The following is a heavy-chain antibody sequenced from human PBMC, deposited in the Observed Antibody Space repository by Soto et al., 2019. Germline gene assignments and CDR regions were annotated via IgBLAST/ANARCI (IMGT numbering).Heavy chain of an antibody. J-gene: IGHJ4*02. CDR1: GFTFSSYD. V-gene: IGHV3-13*01. D-gene: IGHD3-16*01. CDR3: TRGEGGFDY. Sequence: EVQLVESGGDLVQPGGSLRLSCAASGFTFSSYDFHWVRQATGKGLEWVSGIGTAGDAYYTGSVKGRFIMSRENAKNSLYLQMNSLRAGDTAVYYCTRGEGGFDYWGQGTPVTVSS. CDR2: IGTAGDA.